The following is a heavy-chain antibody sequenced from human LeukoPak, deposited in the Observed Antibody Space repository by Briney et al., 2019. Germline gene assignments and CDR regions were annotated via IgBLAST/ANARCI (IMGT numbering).Heavy chain of an antibody. V-gene: IGHV3-53*01. CDR2: IDGTGST. J-gene: IGHJ4*02. CDR3: ARDASGSRPNY. CDR1: GFTVSSDY. Sequence: GGSLRLSCAASGFTVSSDYMTWVRQAPGKGLEWVSSIDGTGSTNYADSVRGRFTISRDNSKNTPYLQMNSLRAEDTAIYYCARDASGSRPNYWGQGTLVTVTS. D-gene: IGHD3-10*01.